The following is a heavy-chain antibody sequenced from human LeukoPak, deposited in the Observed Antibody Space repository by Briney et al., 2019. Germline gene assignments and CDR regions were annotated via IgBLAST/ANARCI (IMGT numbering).Heavy chain of an antibody. D-gene: IGHD5-18*01. CDR3: AKLGQLWLLSYFDY. V-gene: IGHV3-23*01. J-gene: IGHJ4*02. CDR1: GFTFSSYE. CDR2: ISGSGGST. Sequence: PGGSLRLSCAASGFTFSSYEMNWVRQAPGKGLEWVSAISGSGGSTYYADSVKGRFTISRDNSKNTLYLQMNSLRAEDTAVYYCAKLGQLWLLSYFDYWGQGTLVTVSS.